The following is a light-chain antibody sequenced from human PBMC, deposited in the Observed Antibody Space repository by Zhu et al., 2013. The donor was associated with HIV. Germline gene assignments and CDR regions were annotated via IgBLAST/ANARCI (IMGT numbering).Light chain of an antibody. CDR1: QNIGSH. V-gene: IGKV1-39*01. CDR2: AAS. J-gene: IGKJ3*01. Sequence: DIQMTQSPSSLSASVGDRIAITCRASQNIGSHLNWYQQRPGRAPQLLMYAASNLHSGVPSRFGGTGSGTDFTLTISSLHPEDFATYYCQQSYDIPPTFGPGTKVDVK. CDR3: QQSYDIPPT.